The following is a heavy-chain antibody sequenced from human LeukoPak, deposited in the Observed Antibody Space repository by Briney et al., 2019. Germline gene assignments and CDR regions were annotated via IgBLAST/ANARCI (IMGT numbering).Heavy chain of an antibody. CDR2: IWFDASNT. J-gene: IGHJ4*02. Sequence: GGSLRLSCAASGFNFSNYDMHWVRQAPGKGLEWVAVIWFDASNTYSPDSVKGRFTISRDNSKNTVYLQMNSLRGEDTAVYYCARGSTKGAHFDYWGQGSLVTFSS. CDR1: GFNFSNYD. V-gene: IGHV3-33*01. CDR3: ARGSTKGAHFDY.